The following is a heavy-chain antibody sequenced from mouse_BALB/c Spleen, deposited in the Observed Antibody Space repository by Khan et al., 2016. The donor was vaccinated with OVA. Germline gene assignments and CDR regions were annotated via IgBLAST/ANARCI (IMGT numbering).Heavy chain of an antibody. D-gene: IGHD1-1*01. CDR1: GYSFTDYN. CDR2: IDPYSGGT. V-gene: IGHV1S135*01. J-gene: IGHJ4*01. CDR3: ARMIITTDYYAMDY. Sequence: EVQLQESGPELVKPGASVKVSCKASGYSFTDYNMFWVKQSHGKSLEWIGYIDPYSGGTTYNQKFKGKATLTVDKSSSTAFMHLNSLTSEDSAVYYCARMIITTDYYAMDYWGQGTSVTVSS.